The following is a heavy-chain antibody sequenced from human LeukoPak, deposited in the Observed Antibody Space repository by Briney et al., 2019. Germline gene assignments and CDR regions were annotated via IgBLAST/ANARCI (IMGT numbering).Heavy chain of an antibody. CDR1: GFTFSSYS. D-gene: IGHD6-19*01. V-gene: IGHV3-21*04. Sequence: GESLRLSCAASGFTFSSYSMNWVRQAPGKGLEWVSSISSSSSYIYYADSVKGRFTISRDNSKNTLYLQMNSLRAEDTAVYYCAKIGGPYSSGWYGYWGQGTLVTVSS. J-gene: IGHJ4*02. CDR3: AKIGGPYSSGWYGY. CDR2: ISSSSSYI.